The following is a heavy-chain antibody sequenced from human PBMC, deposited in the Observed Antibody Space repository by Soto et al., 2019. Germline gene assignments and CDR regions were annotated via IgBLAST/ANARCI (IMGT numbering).Heavy chain of an antibody. V-gene: IGHV4-31*03. J-gene: IGHJ6*03. CDR1: GGSISSGGYY. CDR2: IYYSGST. CDR3: ARISRATVTYYYYYMDV. Sequence: SETLSLTCTVSGGSISSGGYYWSWIRQHPGKGLEWIGYIYYSGSTYYNPSLKSRVTISVDTSKNQFSLKLSSVTAADTAVYYCARISRATVTYYYYYMDVWGKGTTVTVSS. D-gene: IGHD4-4*01.